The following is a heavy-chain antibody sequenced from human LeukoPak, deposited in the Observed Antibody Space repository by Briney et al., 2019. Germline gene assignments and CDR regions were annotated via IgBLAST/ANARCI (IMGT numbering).Heavy chain of an antibody. CDR2: IYYSGST. CDR1: GGSISSYY. V-gene: IGHV4-59*08. Sequence: KASETLSLTCTVSGGSISSYYWSWIRQPPGKGLEWIGYIYYSGSTNYNPSLKSRVTISVDTSKNQFSLKLSSVTAADTAVYYCASSPYSSSWSNYYYYGMDVWGQGTTVTVSS. J-gene: IGHJ6*02. D-gene: IGHD6-13*01. CDR3: ASSPYSSSWSNYYYYGMDV.